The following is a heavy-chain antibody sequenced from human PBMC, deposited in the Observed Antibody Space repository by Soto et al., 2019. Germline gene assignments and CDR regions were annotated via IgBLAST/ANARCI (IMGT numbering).Heavy chain of an antibody. V-gene: IGHV3-23*01. J-gene: IGHJ4*02. D-gene: IGHD6-19*01. Sequence: GGSLRLTCAASGFTFSSYAMSWVRQAPGKGLEWVSAISGSGGSTYYADSVKGRFTISRDNSKNTLYLQMNSLRAEDTAVYYCAKDLRVAGNFFDYWGQGTLVTVSS. CDR2: ISGSGGST. CDR3: AKDLRVAGNFFDY. CDR1: GFTFSSYA.